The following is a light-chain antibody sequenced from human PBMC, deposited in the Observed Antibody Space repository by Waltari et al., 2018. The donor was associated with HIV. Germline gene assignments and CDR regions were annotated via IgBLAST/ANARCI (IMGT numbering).Light chain of an antibody. CDR2: GNS. V-gene: IGLV1-40*01. J-gene: IGLJ2*01. CDR1: SPNIGAGYD. CDR3: QSYDSSLSGSV. Sequence: QSVLTQPPSVSGAPGQRVTISCTGSSPNIGAGYDVHWYQQLPGTAPKLLIYGNSNRPSGVPDRFSGSKSGTSASLAITGLQAEDEADYYCQSYDSSLSGSVFGGGTKQTVL.